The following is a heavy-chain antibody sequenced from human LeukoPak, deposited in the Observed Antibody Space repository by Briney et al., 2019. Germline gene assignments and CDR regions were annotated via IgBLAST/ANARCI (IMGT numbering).Heavy chain of an antibody. CDR1: GGSISSYY. J-gene: IGHJ4*02. CDR2: ISDIGSI. V-gene: IGHV4-59*08. Sequence: SETLSLTCTVSGGSISSYYWSWIRQPPGKGLEWIAYISDIGSINYNPSLRSRVTISLDTSKSQFSLKLSSVTAADTAVYYCAGHHPRNTVDFWGQGTLVTVSS. D-gene: IGHD2/OR15-2a*01. CDR3: AGHHPRNTVDF.